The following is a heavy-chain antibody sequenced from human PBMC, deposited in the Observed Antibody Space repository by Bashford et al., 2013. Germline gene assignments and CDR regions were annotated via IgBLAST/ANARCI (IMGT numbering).Heavy chain of an antibody. V-gene: IGHV4-31*03. J-gene: IGHJ6*03. D-gene: IGHD2-2*01. CDR2: IYYTGST. CDR3: ARGRIVVVPAAFHYYYYYMDV. Sequence: LSLTCTVSGGSISSGGYYWSWIRQHPGKGLEWIGYIYYTGSTYYNLSLKSRVTISVDTSKNQFSLKLSSVTAADTAVYYCARGRIVVVPAAFHYYYYYMDVWGKGTTVTVSS. CDR1: GGSISSGGYY.